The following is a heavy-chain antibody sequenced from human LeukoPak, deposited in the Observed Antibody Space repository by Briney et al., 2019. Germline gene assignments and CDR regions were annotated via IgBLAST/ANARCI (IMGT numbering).Heavy chain of an antibody. D-gene: IGHD6-19*01. CDR3: ARGVAVAGPFDY. J-gene: IGHJ4*02. V-gene: IGHV4-59*01. CDR1: GGSISSYY. CDR2: IYYSGST. Sequence: SETLSLTSTVSGGSISSYYWSWIRQPPGKGLEWIGYIYYSGSTNYNPSLKSRVTISVDTSKNQFSLKLSSVTAADTAVYYCARGVAVAGPFDYWGQGTLVTVSS.